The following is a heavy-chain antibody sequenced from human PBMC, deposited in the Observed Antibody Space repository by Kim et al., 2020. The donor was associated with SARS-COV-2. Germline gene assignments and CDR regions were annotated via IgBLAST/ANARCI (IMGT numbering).Heavy chain of an antibody. CDR3: ARDWHAEGVALRLDYYYYYMDV. V-gene: IGHV1-69*13. CDR2: IIPIFGTA. J-gene: IGHJ6*03. D-gene: IGHD4-17*01. CDR1: GGTFSSYA. Sequence: SVNVSCKASGGTFSSYAISWVRQAPGQGLEWMGGIIPIFGTANYAQKFQGRVTITADESTSTAYMELSSLRSEDTAVYYCARDWHAEGVALRLDYYYYYMDVWGKGTTVTVSS.